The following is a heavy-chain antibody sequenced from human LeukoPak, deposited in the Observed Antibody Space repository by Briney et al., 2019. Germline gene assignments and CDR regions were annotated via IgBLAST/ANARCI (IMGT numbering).Heavy chain of an antibody. D-gene: IGHD3-22*01. CDR2: IYYSGST. V-gene: IGHV4-59*01. CDR3: ARHYYDSSGYYSPMGY. CDR1: GGSISSYY. Sequence: SETLSLTCTVSGGSISSYYWSWIRQPPGKGLEWNGYIYYSGSTNYNPSLKSRVTISVDTSKNQFSLKLSSVTAADTAVYYCARHYYDSSGYYSPMGYWGQGTLVTVSS. J-gene: IGHJ4*02.